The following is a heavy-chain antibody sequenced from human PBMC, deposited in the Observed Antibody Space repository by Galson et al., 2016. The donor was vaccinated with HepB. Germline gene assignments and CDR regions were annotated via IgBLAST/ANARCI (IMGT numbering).Heavy chain of an antibody. CDR1: GLTFEDYG. Sequence: SLRLSCAASGLTFEDYGLNWVRQAPGKGLEWVSTISWNSGAKAYADSVKGRFTVSRDNAKVSLYLQMNSLRADDSAVYYCARRSSHLDYWGQGTLVTVSS. V-gene: IGHV3-9*01. CDR3: ARRSSHLDY. D-gene: IGHD1-26*01. J-gene: IGHJ4*02. CDR2: ISWNSGAK.